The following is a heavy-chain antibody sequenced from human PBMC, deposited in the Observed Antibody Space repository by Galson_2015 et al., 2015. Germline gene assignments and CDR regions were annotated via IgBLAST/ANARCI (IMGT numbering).Heavy chain of an antibody. Sequence: PALVKPTQPLTLTCTFSGFSLSTSGVGVGWIRQPPGKALEWLALIYRDDDKRYSPSLKSRLTITKDTSKNQVVLTMTNMDPVDTATYYCALKGCSGGSCYSGASDYWGQGTLVTVSS. CDR3: ALKGCSGGSCYSGASDY. D-gene: IGHD2-15*01. V-gene: IGHV2-5*02. CDR1: GFSLSTSGVG. J-gene: IGHJ4*02. CDR2: IYRDDDK.